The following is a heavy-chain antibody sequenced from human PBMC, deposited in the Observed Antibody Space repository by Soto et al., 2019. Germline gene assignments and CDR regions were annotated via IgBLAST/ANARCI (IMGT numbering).Heavy chain of an antibody. Sequence: EVQLLESGGGLVQPGESLRLSCAASGFTFSSYAMSWVRQAPGKGLEWVSVISGSDDSTYYADSVKGRFTISRDNSKNTLYLQMTSLRAEDTAVYYCAKSSSSSTFDYWGQGNLVTVSS. CDR2: ISGSDDST. CDR3: AKSSSSSTFDY. D-gene: IGHD6-6*01. J-gene: IGHJ4*02. CDR1: GFTFSSYA. V-gene: IGHV3-23*01.